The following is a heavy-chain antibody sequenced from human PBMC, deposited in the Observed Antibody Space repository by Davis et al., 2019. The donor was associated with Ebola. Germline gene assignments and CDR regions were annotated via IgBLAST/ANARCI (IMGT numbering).Heavy chain of an antibody. CDR3: ARGVVVDPFDY. V-gene: IGHV1-3*01. J-gene: IGHJ4*02. CDR1: GYTFTSYA. Sequence: ASVKVSCKASGYTFTSYAMHWVRQAPGQRLEWMGWINAGNGNTKYSQKFQGGVTITRDTSASTAYMELSSLRSEDTAVYYCARGVVVDPFDYWGQGTLVTVSS. CDR2: INAGNGNT. D-gene: IGHD2-15*01.